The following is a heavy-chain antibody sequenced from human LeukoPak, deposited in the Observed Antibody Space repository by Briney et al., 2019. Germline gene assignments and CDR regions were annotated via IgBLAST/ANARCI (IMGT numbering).Heavy chain of an antibody. CDR3: ARDQHNIDYPIYYFDY. CDR1: GSTFSSYG. V-gene: IGHV3-33*01. CDR2: IWYDGSNK. Sequence: GGSLRLSCAASGSTFSSYGMHWVRQAPGKGLEWVAVIWYDGSNKYYADSVKGRFTISRDNSKNTLYLQMNSLRAEDTAVYYCARDQHNIDYPIYYFDYWGQGTLVTVSS. J-gene: IGHJ4*02. D-gene: IGHD4-11*01.